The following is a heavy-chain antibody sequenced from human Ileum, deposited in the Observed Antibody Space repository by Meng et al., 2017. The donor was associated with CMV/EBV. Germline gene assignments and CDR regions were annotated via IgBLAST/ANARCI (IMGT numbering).Heavy chain of an antibody. CDR2: IKRDGSEK. V-gene: IGHV3-7*01. CDR1: GFTFISYW. D-gene: IGHD2-2*02. CDR3: ARDRGCSLTSCDKGGDAFDV. Sequence: GESLKISCAASGFTFISYWMSWVRQAPGKGPEWMANIKRDGSEKYYVDSVKARFTISRDNAKNSLYLQMNSLRAEDTAVYYCARDRGCSLTSCDKGGDAFDVWGLGTMVTVSS. J-gene: IGHJ3*01.